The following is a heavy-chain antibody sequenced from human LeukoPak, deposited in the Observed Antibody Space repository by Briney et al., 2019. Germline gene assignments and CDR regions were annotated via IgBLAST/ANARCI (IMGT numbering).Heavy chain of an antibody. V-gene: IGHV4-38-2*02. CDR3: ASSVGYSYLN. CDR2: IYHSGST. CDR1: GYSISSGYY. Sequence: SETLSLTCTVSGYSISSGYYWGWIRQPPGKGLEWIGSIYHSGSTYYNPSLKSRVTISVDTSKNQFSLKLSSVTAADTAVYYCASSVGYSYLNWGQGTLVTVSS. J-gene: IGHJ4*02. D-gene: IGHD5-18*01.